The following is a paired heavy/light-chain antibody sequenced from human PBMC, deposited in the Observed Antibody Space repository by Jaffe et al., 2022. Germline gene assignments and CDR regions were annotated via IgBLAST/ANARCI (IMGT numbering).Light chain of an antibody. V-gene: IGKV3-20*01. CDR2: GAS. Sequence: EIVLTQSPGTLSLSPGERATLSCRASQSVSSSYLAWYQQKPGQAPRLLIYGASSRATGIPDRFSGSGSGTDFTLTISRLEPEDFAVYYCQQYGSSPSEFTFGPGTKVDIK. J-gene: IGKJ3*01. CDR3: QQYGSSPSEFT. CDR1: QSVSSSY.
Heavy chain of an antibody. D-gene: IGHD3-3*01. V-gene: IGHV1-8*01. CDR3: ARGVRTATIFGVVTPRDYYYYMDV. CDR1: GYTFTSYD. Sequence: QVQLVQSGAEVKKPGASVKVSCKASGYTFTSYDINWVRQATGQGLEWMGWMNPNSGNTGYAQKFQGRVTMTRNTSISTAYMELSSLRSEDTAVYYCARGVRTATIFGVVTPRDYYYYMDVWGKGTTVTVSS. J-gene: IGHJ6*03. CDR2: MNPNSGNT.